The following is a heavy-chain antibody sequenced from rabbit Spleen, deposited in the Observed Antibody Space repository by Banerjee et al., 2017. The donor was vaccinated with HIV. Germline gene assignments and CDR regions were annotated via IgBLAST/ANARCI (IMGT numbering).Heavy chain of an antibody. J-gene: IGHJ6*01. V-gene: IGHV1S45*01. CDR1: GFSFSDRDV. D-gene: IGHD1-1*01. Sequence: QEQLEESGGGLVKPEGSLTLTCKASGFSFSDRDVMCWVRQAPGKGLEWIGCINVNSGNSAYGSWAKGRFTISKPSSTTVTLQMTSLTAADTATYFCVRAIENSGGAFGLWGPGTLVTVS. CDR2: INVNSGNS. CDR3: VRAIENSGGAFGL.